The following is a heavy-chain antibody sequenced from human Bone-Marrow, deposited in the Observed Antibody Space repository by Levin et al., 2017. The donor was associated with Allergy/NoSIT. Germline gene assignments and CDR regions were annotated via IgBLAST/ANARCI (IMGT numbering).Heavy chain of an antibody. CDR2: INWNEVST. CDR3: ARTYYDSSGPEYDY. J-gene: IGHJ4*02. V-gene: IGHV3-20*04. CDR1: GFSFDDYG. D-gene: IGHD3-22*01. Sequence: GESLKISCAGSGFSFDDYGMSWVRQAPGKGLEWVAGINWNEVSTGYADSVKGRFTISRDNAKNSLYLQMNSLRVEDTAMYYCARTYYDSSGPEYDYWGQGTLVTVSS.